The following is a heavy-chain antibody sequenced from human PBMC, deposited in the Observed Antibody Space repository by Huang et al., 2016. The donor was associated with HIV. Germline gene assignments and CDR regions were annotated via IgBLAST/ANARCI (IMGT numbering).Heavy chain of an antibody. Sequence: QVHLVQSGAEVKKPGASVKVSCKASGYTFTNYDINWGRQAPGRGLEWSGWMNPNTGNTGFAKRFQGRVTMTRKTSITTAYRELTSLTSEDTAVYYCARSAYGDLDYWGLGTLVIVSS. CDR1: GYTFTNYD. D-gene: IGHD4-17*01. CDR3: ARSAYGDLDY. J-gene: IGHJ4*02. V-gene: IGHV1-8*02. CDR2: MNPNTGNT.